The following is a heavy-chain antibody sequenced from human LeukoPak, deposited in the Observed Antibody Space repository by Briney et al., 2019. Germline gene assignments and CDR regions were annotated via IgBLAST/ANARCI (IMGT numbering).Heavy chain of an antibody. Sequence: GGSLRLSCAASGFTFSNYAVGWVSQAPGKGLEWVSTFAGSGGSTYYADSVKGRFTISRDNSKNTLYLQMNSLRAEDTAVYYCAKGSRSGGSYYFDYWGQGTLVTVSS. CDR2: FAGSGGST. CDR3: AKGSRSGGSYYFDY. V-gene: IGHV3-23*01. D-gene: IGHD2-15*01. CDR1: GFTFSNYA. J-gene: IGHJ4*02.